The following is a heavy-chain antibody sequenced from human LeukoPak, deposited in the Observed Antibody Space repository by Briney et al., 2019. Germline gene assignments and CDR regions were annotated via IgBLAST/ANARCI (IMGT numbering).Heavy chain of an antibody. Sequence: QPGGSLRLSCAASGFTVSSNYMSWVRQAPGKGLEWVSVIYGGGSTDYADSVKGRFTISRDNLKNTLYLQMNSLRAEDTAVYYCARGGSGDIFDIWGQGTMVTVSS. CDR2: IYGGGST. CDR3: ARGGSGDIFDI. V-gene: IGHV3-53*01. CDR1: GFTVSSNY. D-gene: IGHD2-21*01. J-gene: IGHJ3*02.